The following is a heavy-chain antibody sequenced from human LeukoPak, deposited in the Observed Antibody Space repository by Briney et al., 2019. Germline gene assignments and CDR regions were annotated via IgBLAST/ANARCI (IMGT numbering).Heavy chain of an antibody. CDR1: CGSIRSSSYY. CDR3: ARGTMVRGVIGAFDI. J-gene: IGHJ3*02. D-gene: IGHD3-10*01. Sequence: SETLSLTWTLACGSIRSSSYYWGWIRQPPGKGLEWIGSIYSSGSPYYNPSLKRRVTISVDTSKNQFSLKLSSVTAADTAVYYCARGTMVRGVIGAFDIWGQGTMITVSS. CDR2: IYSSGSP. V-gene: IGHV4-39*01.